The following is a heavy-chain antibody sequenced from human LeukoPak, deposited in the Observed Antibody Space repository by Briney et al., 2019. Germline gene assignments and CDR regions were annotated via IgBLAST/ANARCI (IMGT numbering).Heavy chain of an antibody. CDR1: GGTFSNYA. CDR2: IIPLFGSA. D-gene: IGHD3-10*01. CDR3: ARDLLGSAISYSSGAWDY. J-gene: IGHJ4*02. Sequence: ASVKVSCKASGGTFSNYAISWVRQAPGQGLEWMGGIIPLFGSADYAQKFQGRVTFTADESTSTAYMELSSLRPEDTAVYYCARDLLGSAISYSSGAWDYWGQGTLVTVSS. V-gene: IGHV1-69*13.